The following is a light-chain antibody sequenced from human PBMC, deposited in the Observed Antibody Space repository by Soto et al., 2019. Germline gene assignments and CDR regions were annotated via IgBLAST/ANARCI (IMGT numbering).Light chain of an antibody. CDR2: SNN. CDR3: AAWDDSLNGYV. V-gene: IGLV1-44*01. CDR1: SANIGSNT. Sequence: QSVLTQPPSASGTPGQTVTISSSGSSANIGSNTVNWYQQLPGTAPKLLIYSNNQRPSGVPDRFSGSKSGTSASLAISGLQSEDEADYYCAAWDDSLNGYVFGTGTKVTVL. J-gene: IGLJ1*01.